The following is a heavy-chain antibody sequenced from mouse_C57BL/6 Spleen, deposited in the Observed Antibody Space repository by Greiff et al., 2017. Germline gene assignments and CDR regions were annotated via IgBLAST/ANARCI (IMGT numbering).Heavy chain of an antibody. CDR3: ARWGTTVVENWYFDV. Sequence: EVQLQQSGPELVKPGASVKIPCKASGYTFTDYNMDWVKQSHGKSLEWIGDINPNNGGTIYNQKFKGKATLTVDKYSSTAYMELRSLTSEDTAVYYCARWGTTVVENWYFDVWGTGTTVTVSS. J-gene: IGHJ1*03. CDR1: GYTFTDYN. D-gene: IGHD1-1*01. CDR2: INPNNGGT. V-gene: IGHV1-18*01.